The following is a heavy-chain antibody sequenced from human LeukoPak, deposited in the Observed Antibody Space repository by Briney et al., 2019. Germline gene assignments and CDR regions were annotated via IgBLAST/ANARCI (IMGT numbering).Heavy chain of an antibody. Sequence: SETLSLTCTVSGGSFSTYYWSWIRQTPGMGPEWIGSIFYSGSTHYNPSLKSRVTISVDTPKNQFSLKLTSVTAADTAVYYCARHLGCRSPSCPDDGFDIWGQGTMVTVSS. V-gene: IGHV4-59*05. CDR3: ARHLGCRSPSCPDDGFDI. CDR1: GGSFSTYY. D-gene: IGHD2-2*01. CDR2: IFYSGST. J-gene: IGHJ3*02.